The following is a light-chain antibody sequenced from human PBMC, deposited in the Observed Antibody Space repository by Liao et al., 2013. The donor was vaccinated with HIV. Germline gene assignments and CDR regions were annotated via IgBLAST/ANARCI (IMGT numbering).Light chain of an antibody. CDR3: QLADSSGPA. CDR1: NIGSKS. J-gene: IGLJ3*02. Sequence: SYELTQPPSVSVAPRKTARITCGGNNIGSKSVHWYQQKPGQAPVLVIYYDSDRPSGIPERFSGSSSGTTVTLTISGAQAEDEADYYCQLADSSGPAFGRGTKLTVL. V-gene: IGLV3-21*01. CDR2: YDS.